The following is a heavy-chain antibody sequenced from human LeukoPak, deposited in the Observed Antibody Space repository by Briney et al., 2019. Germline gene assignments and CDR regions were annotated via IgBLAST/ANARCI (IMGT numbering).Heavy chain of an antibody. D-gene: IGHD3-10*02. CDR1: GFIFSSYS. CDR2: ISSSSTYI. Sequence: PGGSLRLSCAASGFIFSSYSMNWVRQAPGKGLEWVSSISSSSTYIYYADSVKGRFTISRDNAKNSLYLQMNSLRAEDTAVYYCAELGITMIGGVWGKGTTVTISS. V-gene: IGHV3-21*01. CDR3: AELGITMIGGV. J-gene: IGHJ6*04.